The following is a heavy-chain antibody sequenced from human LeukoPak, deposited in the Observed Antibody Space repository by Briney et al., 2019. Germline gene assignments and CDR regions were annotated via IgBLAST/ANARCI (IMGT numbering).Heavy chain of an antibody. V-gene: IGHV1-2*02. Sequence: ASVKVSCKSPGYTFIAYYMHWVRQAPGQGLEWMGWINPNSGDTNYGQKFQGRVTMTRDTSIRTAYMELSGLRFDDTAVYFCARDAVRLSSVAAHFDSWGQGTLVTVSS. CDR3: ARDAVRLSSVAAHFDS. J-gene: IGHJ4*02. CDR1: GYTFIAYY. CDR2: INPNSGDT. D-gene: IGHD6-6*01.